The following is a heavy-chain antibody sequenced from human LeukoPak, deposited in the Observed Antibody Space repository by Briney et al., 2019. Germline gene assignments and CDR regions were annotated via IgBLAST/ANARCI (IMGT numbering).Heavy chain of an antibody. CDR2: IYTSGST. CDR1: RGSISTYY. D-gene: IGHD3-22*01. V-gene: IGHV4-4*07. J-gene: IGHJ4*02. CDR3: ASEYYYDTSGSYSLAH. Sequence: SETLSLTCTVSRGSISTYYWSWIRQPAGKGLEWIGRIYTSGSTNYNPSLKSRVTMSVDTSKNQFSLKLSSVTAADTAAYYCASEYYYDTSGSYSLAHWGQGTLVTVSS.